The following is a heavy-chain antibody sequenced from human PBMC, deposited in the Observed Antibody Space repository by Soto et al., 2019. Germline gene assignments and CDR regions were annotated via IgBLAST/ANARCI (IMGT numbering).Heavy chain of an antibody. J-gene: IGHJ4*02. CDR2: IWYDGSNK. Sequence: PGGSLTLSSAAYGFTFSSYGMHWVRQAPGKGLEWVAVIWYDGSNKYYADSVKGRFTISRDNSKNTLYLQMNSLRAEDTAVYYCARAPEAEKYYLDYCRQGCLVAVPS. CDR1: GFTFSSYG. V-gene: IGHV3-33*01. CDR3: ARAPEAEKYYLDY.